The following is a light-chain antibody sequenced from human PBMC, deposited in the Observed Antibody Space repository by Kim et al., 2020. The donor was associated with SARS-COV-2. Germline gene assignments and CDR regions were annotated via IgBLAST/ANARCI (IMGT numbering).Light chain of an antibody. CDR3: ATWDVSLTAWV. V-gene: IGLV1-44*01. Sequence: QSVLTQPPSASGTPGQNVTISCSGGSSNIGSRTVKWFQHLPGTAPKLLIDNNDQRPSGVPDRFSGSKSGTSASLAISGLQSEDEADYYCATWDVSLTAWVFGGGTKLTVL. J-gene: IGLJ3*02. CDR1: SSNIGSRT. CDR2: NND.